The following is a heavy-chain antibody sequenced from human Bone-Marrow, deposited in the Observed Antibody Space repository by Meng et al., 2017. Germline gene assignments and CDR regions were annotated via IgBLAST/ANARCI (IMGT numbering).Heavy chain of an antibody. V-gene: IGHV4-59*01. CDR1: GGSISSYY. Sequence: SETLSPTCTVSGGSISSYYWSWIRQPPGKGLEWIGYIYYSGSTNYNPSLKSRVTISVDTSKNQFSLKLSSVTAADTAVYYCARGYYDSSGYFQPAGDIWGQGTMVTVSS. CDR2: IYYSGST. D-gene: IGHD3-22*01. J-gene: IGHJ3*02. CDR3: ARGYYDSSGYFQPAGDI.